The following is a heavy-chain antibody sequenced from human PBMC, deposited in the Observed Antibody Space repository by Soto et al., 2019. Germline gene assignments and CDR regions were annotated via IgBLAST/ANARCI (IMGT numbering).Heavy chain of an antibody. V-gene: IGHV4-30-4*01. CDR1: GDSISTVDYF. J-gene: IGHJ5*01. CDR3: ARGRYCLTGRCFPNWFDS. Sequence: SETLSLTCSVSGDSISTVDYFWAWVRQPPGQALEYIGYIYKSATTYYNPSFESRVAISLDTSKSQFSLNVTSLTAADTAVYFCARGRYCLTGRCFPNWFDSWGQGTLVTISS. CDR2: IYKSATT. D-gene: IGHD2-15*01.